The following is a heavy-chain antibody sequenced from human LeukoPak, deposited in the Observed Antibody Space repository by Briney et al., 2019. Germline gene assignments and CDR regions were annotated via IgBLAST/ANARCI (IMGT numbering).Heavy chain of an antibody. D-gene: IGHD2-21*02. CDR3: AKILENCGGDCRHNYYNMDV. V-gene: IGHV1-8*02. J-gene: IGHJ6*02. Sequence: ASVKVSCKASGYTYTGYYMHWVRQAPGQGLEWMGGIIPIFGTASYAQKFQGRVTTTRNTSISTAYMELSSLRSEDTAVYYCAKILENCGGDCRHNYYNMDVWGQGTTVTVSS. CDR1: GYTYTGYY. CDR2: IIPIFGTA.